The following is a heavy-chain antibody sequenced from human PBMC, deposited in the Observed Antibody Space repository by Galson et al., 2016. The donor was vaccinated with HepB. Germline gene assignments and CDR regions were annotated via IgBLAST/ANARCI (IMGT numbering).Heavy chain of an antibody. J-gene: IGHJ4*02. D-gene: IGHD3-22*01. Sequence: QSGAEVKKPGESLRISCKGSGYNFTSYWITWVRQMPGKGLEWMGRIDPVESYTNYSPSFQGHVTISADKSIRTAYLQWSSLKASDTAMYYCARSVDYYDSSAYWWGQGTLVTVSS. CDR2: IDPVESYT. CDR3: ARSVDYYDSSAYW. V-gene: IGHV5-10-1*01. CDR1: GYNFTSYW.